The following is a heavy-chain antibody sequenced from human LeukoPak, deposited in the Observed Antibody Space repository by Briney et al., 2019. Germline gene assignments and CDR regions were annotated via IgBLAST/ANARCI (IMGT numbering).Heavy chain of an antibody. D-gene: IGHD3-22*01. CDR2: ISYDGSNK. Sequence: PGRSLRLSCAASGFTFSSYAMHWVRQAPGKGLEWVAVISYDGSNKYYADSVKGRFTISRDNSKNTLYLQMNSLRAEDTAVYYCAKDRAQITMMVVITGSLVWGKGTTVTVSS. CDR3: AKDRAQITMMVVITGSLV. J-gene: IGHJ6*04. CDR1: GFTFSSYA. V-gene: IGHV3-30*04.